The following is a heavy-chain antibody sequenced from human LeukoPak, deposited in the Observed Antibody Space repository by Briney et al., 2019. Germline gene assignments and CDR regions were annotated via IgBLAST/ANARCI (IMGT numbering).Heavy chain of an antibody. Sequence: PGGSLRLSCVASGFTFSGYSMNWVRQAPGKGLEWVANIKQDGSEKYYVDSVKGRFTISRDNAKNSLYLQMNSLRAEDTAVYYCEMATPYFDYWGQGTLVTVSS. V-gene: IGHV3-7*01. CDR1: GFTFSGYS. CDR3: EMATPYFDY. CDR2: IKQDGSEK. J-gene: IGHJ4*02. D-gene: IGHD5-24*01.